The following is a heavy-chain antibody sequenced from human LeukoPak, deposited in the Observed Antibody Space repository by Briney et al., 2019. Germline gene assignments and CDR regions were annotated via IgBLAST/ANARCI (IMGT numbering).Heavy chain of an antibody. CDR2: ISSSGSTI. J-gene: IGHJ4*02. V-gene: IGHV3-11*04. CDR1: GFTFSDYY. D-gene: IGHD3-22*01. CDR3: ARELTFYYYDSSGYYGY. Sequence: GGSLRLSCAASGFTFSDYYMSWIRQAPGKGLEWVSYISSSGSTIYYADSVKGRFTISRDNAKNSLYLQMNSLRAEDTAVYYCARELTFYYYDSSGYYGYWGQGTLVTVSS.